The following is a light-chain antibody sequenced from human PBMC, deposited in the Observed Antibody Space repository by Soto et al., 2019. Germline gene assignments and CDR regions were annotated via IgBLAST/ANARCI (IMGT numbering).Light chain of an antibody. CDR3: QQSYNIPRT. V-gene: IGKV3D-20*02. J-gene: IGKJ5*01. CDR2: GAS. Sequence: EIVMTQSPATLSVSPGERATLSCRASQSVSSNFLDWYQQKPGQAPRLLIYGASSRATGIPDRFSGSGSGTDFTLTISRLEPEDFATYYCQQSYNIPRTFGQGTRLENK. CDR1: QSVSSNF.